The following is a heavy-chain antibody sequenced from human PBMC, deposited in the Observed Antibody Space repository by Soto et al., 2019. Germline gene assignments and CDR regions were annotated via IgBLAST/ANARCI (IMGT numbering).Heavy chain of an antibody. CDR3: ARARYDFWSGYLSYYYYGMDV. V-gene: IGHV1-18*04. CDR1: GYTFTSYG. Sequence: ASVKVSCKASGYTFTSYGISWVRQAPGQGLEWMGWISAYNGNTNYAQKLQGRVTTTTDTSTSTAYMELRSLRSDDTAVYYCARARYDFWSGYLSYYYYGMDVWGQGTTVTVSS. D-gene: IGHD3-3*01. J-gene: IGHJ6*02. CDR2: ISAYNGNT.